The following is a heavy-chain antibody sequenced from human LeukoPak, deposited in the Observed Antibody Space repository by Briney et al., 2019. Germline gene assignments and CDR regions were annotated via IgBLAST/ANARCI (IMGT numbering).Heavy chain of an antibody. J-gene: IGHJ4*02. Sequence: SETLSPTCTAYGGSFSDYYWSWIRQSPGKGLEWIAEINHSGSTNYNPSLKSRVTISADTSKNQFSLKLSSVTAADTAVYYCAGISIVDLALDSWGQGTLVTVSS. V-gene: IGHV4-34*01. CDR1: GGSFSDYY. CDR2: INHSGST. D-gene: IGHD1-26*01. CDR3: AGISIVDLALDS.